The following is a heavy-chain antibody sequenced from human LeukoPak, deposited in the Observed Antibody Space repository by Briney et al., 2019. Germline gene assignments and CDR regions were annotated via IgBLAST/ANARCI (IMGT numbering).Heavy chain of an antibody. CDR2: ISSSSRYI. V-gene: IGHV3-21*01. CDR1: GFTFSISG. Sequence: GGSLRLSCAASGFTFSISGINWVRQAPGKGLEWVSSISSSSRYIYYADSVKGRFTISRDNAKNSLYLQMNSLRAEDTAVYYCARESSGSRYGGSFDVWGQGTMVTVSS. CDR3: ARESSGSRYGGSFDV. D-gene: IGHD6-19*01. J-gene: IGHJ3*01.